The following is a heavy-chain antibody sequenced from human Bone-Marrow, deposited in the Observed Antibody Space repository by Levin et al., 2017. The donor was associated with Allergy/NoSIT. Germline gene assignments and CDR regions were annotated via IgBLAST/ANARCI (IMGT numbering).Heavy chain of an antibody. CDR2: IYYSGST. V-gene: IGHV4-59*01. CDR3: ARGADWFDS. Sequence: GSLRLSCTVSGGSISTYYWSWIRQPPGKGLEWIGYIYYSGSTNYNPSLKSRVTISVDTSKNQLSLRLSSVTAADTAVYFCARGADWFDSWGQGTLVTVSS. J-gene: IGHJ5*01. CDR1: GGSISTYY.